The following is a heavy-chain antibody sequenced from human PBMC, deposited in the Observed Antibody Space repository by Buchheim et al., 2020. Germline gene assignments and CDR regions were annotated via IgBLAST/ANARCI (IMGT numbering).Heavy chain of an antibody. J-gene: IGHJ4*02. V-gene: IGHV3-33*01. CDR2: IWSDGTKK. CDR3: ARAGPFYFDY. D-gene: IGHD1-1*01. Sequence: QVQLVESGGDVVQPGTSLRLSCAASGYSVSGFGMHWVRQAPGKGLEWVAIIWSDGTKKYYADSVKGRFTISRDNYKDTLYLQMNSLRVEDSALYYCARAGPFYFDYWGQGSL. CDR1: GYSVSGFG.